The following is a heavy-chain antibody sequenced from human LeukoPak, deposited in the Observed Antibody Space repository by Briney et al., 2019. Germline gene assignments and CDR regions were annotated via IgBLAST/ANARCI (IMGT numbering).Heavy chain of an antibody. CDR2: INHSGST. D-gene: IGHD5-12*01. V-gene: IGHV4-34*01. Sequence: SETLSLTCAVYGVSFSGYYWSWLRQPPAKGLEWIGEINHSGSTNYNPSLKSRVTISVDTSKNQFSLKLSSVTAADTAVYYCARPEGLRGFKYWDQGTLVTVSS. J-gene: IGHJ4*02. CDR1: GVSFSGYY. CDR3: ARPEGLRGFKY.